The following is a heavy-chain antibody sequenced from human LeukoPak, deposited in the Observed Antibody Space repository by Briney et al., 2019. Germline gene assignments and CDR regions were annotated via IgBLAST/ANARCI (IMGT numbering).Heavy chain of an antibody. D-gene: IGHD1-26*01. CDR2: IYYSGST. CDR1: GGSISSYY. CDR3: ARALRYRRFPFDY. Sequence: SETLSLTCTVSGGSISSYYWIWIQQPPGKGLEGIGYIYYSGSTNYNPSLKSRVTISVDTSKNQFSLKLSSVTAADTAVYYCARALRYRRFPFDYWGQGTLVTVSS. V-gene: IGHV4-59*01. J-gene: IGHJ4*02.